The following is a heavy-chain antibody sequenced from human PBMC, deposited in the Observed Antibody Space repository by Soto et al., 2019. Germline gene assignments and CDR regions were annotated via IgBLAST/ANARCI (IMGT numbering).Heavy chain of an antibody. Sequence: EVQLVESGGGLVKPGGSLRLSCAASGFTFSSYSMNWVRQAPGKGLEWVSSISSSSSYIYYADSVKGRFTISRDNAKNSLYQQMNSLRAEDTAVYYCASELDYGGTLDYWGQGTLVTVSS. CDR3: ASELDYGGTLDY. CDR1: GFTFSSYS. V-gene: IGHV3-21*01. CDR2: ISSSSSYI. D-gene: IGHD4-17*01. J-gene: IGHJ4*02.